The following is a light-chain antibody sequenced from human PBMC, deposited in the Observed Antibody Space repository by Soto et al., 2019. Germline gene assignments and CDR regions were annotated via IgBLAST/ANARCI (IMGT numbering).Light chain of an antibody. J-gene: IGKJ4*01. V-gene: IGKV3-15*01. CDR1: QSVSAY. CDR2: GAS. Sequence: EIVMPQSPATLSVSPGERVTLSCRASQSVSAYLAWYLQKPGQAPRLLIYGASTRATGIPARFSGSGSGTEFTLTISSLQSEDSAVYHCQQYSDWPLVTFGGGTKVEI. CDR3: QQYSDWPLVT.